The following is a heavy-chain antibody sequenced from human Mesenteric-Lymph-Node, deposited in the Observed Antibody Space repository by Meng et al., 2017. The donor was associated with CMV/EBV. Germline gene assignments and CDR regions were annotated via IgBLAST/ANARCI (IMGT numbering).Heavy chain of an antibody. Sequence: GESLKISCAASGFSFSDQYMDWLRQAPGKGLEWVGRIRNRANSYSTEYAASVRGRFTISREDSKDLLYLQLNSLKTEDTAVYYCAKGIQRINYRGMEAWGRGTTVTVSS. CDR2: IRNRANSYST. CDR1: GFSFSDQY. CDR3: AKGIQRINYRGMEA. J-gene: IGHJ6*02. V-gene: IGHV3-72*01. D-gene: IGHD3-16*02.